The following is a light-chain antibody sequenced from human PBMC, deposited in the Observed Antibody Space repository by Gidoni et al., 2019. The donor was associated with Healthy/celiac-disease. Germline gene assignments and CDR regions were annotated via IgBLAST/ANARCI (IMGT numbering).Light chain of an antibody. Sequence: DIQMTQSPSTLSASVGDRVTITCRASQSISNWLAWYQQKPGKAPKLLIYKEYSLESGVPSRFSGSGSGTEFTLTISSLQPDDFATYYCQQYNNYWTFGQGTKVEIK. CDR3: QQYNNYWT. V-gene: IGKV1-5*03. CDR1: QSISNW. J-gene: IGKJ1*01. CDR2: KEY.